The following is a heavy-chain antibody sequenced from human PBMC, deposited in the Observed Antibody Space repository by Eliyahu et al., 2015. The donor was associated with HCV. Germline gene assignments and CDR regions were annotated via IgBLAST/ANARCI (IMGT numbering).Heavy chain of an antibody. Sequence: QVQLVQSGPELKKPGASVRISCKASGYRFTSSAINWVRQAPGQGLEWVGWLSTYSGKSTYAQDFIGRFAFSLDTSVGTAFLEISNXKAEDTAVYFCARYIEEGGVTGLDYWGQGTLITVSS. J-gene: IGHJ4*02. CDR1: GYRFTSSA. V-gene: IGHV7-4-1*02. CDR3: ARYIEEGGVTGLDY. CDR2: LSTYSGKS. D-gene: IGHD1-26*01.